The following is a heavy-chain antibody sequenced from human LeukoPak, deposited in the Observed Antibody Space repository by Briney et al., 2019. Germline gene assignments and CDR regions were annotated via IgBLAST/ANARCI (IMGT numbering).Heavy chain of an antibody. Sequence: GSLRLSCAASGFTVGNNYMDWVRQPPGKGLEWIGEINHSGSTNYNPSLKSRVTISVDTSKNQFSLKLSSVTAADTAVYYCAGRDYDFWSGPRFNKLDYWGQGTLVTVSS. CDR1: GFTVGNNY. CDR2: INHSGST. V-gene: IGHV4-34*08. CDR3: AGRDYDFWSGPRFNKLDY. D-gene: IGHD3-3*01. J-gene: IGHJ4*02.